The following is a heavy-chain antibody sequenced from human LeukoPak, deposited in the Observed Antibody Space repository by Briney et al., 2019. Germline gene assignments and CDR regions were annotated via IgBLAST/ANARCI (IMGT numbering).Heavy chain of an antibody. Sequence: ASVKVSCKASGYTFTSYYMHWVRQTPGQGLEWMGIIKPSGGSTSYAQKFQGRVTMTRDTSTSTVYMEVSSLRSEDTAVYYCARGTANFWSGYSSHSDYWGQGTLVTVSS. J-gene: IGHJ4*02. CDR2: IKPSGGST. D-gene: IGHD3-3*01. CDR3: ARGTANFWSGYSSHSDY. CDR1: GYTFTSYY. V-gene: IGHV1-46*01.